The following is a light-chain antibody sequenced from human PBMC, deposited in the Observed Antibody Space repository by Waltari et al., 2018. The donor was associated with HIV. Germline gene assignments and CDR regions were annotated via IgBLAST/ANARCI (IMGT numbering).Light chain of an antibody. CDR1: TGAVTSGHY. CDR3: LLYYDGVRV. V-gene: IGLV7-43*01. CDR2: STN. Sequence: QTVVTQEPSLTVSPGGTVTLTCASNTGAVTSGHYPNWFQQKPGQAPRALIYSTNNKHSWTPARFSGSLLGGKAALTLSGVQPEDDAEYYCLLYYDGVRVFGGGTKLTVL. J-gene: IGLJ3*02.